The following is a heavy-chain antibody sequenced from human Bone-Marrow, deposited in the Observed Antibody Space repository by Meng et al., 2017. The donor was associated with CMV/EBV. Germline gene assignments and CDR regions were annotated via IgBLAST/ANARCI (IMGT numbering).Heavy chain of an antibody. CDR1: GFIFSSYA. CDR3: SRGSSLMKIDY. CDR2: TSFDGVHR. V-gene: IGHV3-30*04. Sequence: GESLKISCEASGFIFSSYAMHWVRRAPGKGLEWVAATSFDGVHRLHADSVEGRFSISRNFSKSTLFLQMDSLRVDNTVVYYCSRGSSLMKIDYWGQGILVTVSS. D-gene: IGHD2-8*01. J-gene: IGHJ4*02.